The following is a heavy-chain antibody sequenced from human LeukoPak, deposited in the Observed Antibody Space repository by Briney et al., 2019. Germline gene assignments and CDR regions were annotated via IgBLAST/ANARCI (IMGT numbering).Heavy chain of an antibody. CDR1: GFTFSSYD. J-gene: IGHJ6*02. CDR3: ARSPGFCNTPSCSYGMDV. V-gene: IGHV3-13*01. CDR2: ITTAGDT. Sequence: PGGSLRLPCAASGFTFSSYDMHWVRQVTGKGLEWVSIITTAGDTYYSGSVKGRFTISRENAKNSLYLQMNSLRAGDTAVYYCARSPGFCNTPSCSYGMDVWGQGTTVTVSS. D-gene: IGHD2-2*01.